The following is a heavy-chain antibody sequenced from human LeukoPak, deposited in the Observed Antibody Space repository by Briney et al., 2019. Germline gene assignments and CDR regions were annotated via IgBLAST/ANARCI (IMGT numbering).Heavy chain of an antibody. CDR3: ARDQNQLWFGELLFDY. Sequence: GGSLRLSCAASGFTFNKYWMSWVRQAPGKGLEWVANIKQDGSEKFYVDSVKGRFTISRDNAKNSLYLQMNSLRAEDTAVYYCARDQNQLWFGELLFDYWGQGTLVTVSS. J-gene: IGHJ4*02. CDR1: GFTFNKYW. V-gene: IGHV3-7*01. CDR2: IKQDGSEK. D-gene: IGHD3-10*01.